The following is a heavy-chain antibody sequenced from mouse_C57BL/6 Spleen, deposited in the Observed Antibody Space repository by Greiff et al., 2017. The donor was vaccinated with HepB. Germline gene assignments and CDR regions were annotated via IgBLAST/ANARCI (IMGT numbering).Heavy chain of an antibody. J-gene: IGHJ3*01. CDR3: TGGGYYGSSQIPFAY. Sequence: QVQLQQSGAELVRPGASVTLSCKASGYTFTDYEMHWVKQTPVHGLEWIGAIDPETGGTAYNQKFKGKAILTADKSSSTAYMELRSLTSEDSAVYYCTGGGYYGSSQIPFAYWGQGTLVTVSA. CDR1: GYTFTDYE. V-gene: IGHV1-15*01. CDR2: IDPETGGT. D-gene: IGHD1-1*01.